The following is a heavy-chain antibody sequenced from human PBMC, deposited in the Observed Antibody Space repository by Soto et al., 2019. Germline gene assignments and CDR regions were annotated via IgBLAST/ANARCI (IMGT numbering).Heavy chain of an antibody. J-gene: IGHJ6*02. Sequence: QMQLVESGGDVVQPGESLRLSCAASGFTFNYYPMHWVRQTPGKGLEWVAVISFDGSNKYYADSVKGRFTISRDNSKNMLCLQMNSLRAEVAAVYYCARLPGALVAVLYIYPLDGREAMSDVDVWGQGTTVSVSS. CDR2: ISFDGSNK. V-gene: IGHV3-30-3*01. CDR3: ARLPGALVAVLYIYPLDGREAMSDVDV. CDR1: GFTFNYYP. D-gene: IGHD6-19*01.